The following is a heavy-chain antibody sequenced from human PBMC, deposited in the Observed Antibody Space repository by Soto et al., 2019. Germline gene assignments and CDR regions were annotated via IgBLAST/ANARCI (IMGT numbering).Heavy chain of an antibody. CDR3: ARSLPGTYGAFDL. D-gene: IGHD1-7*01. V-gene: IGHV3-74*01. Sequence: GGSLRLSCAASEFTFRSYWMHWVRQSPGKGLVWVSRISGDGSSATYADSVRGRFTISRDNAKNTVYLQMDSLRAEDTAVYYCARSLPGTYGAFDLWGQGTMVTVSS. J-gene: IGHJ3*01. CDR1: EFTFRSYW. CDR2: ISGDGSSA.